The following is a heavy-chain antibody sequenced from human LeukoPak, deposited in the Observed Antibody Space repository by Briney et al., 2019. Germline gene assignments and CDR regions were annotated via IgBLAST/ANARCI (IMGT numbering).Heavy chain of an antibody. CDR1: GFTLSSYA. CDR3: ARLNYDFWSGVWEGYYMDV. Sequence: GGSLRLSCAASGFTLSSYAMHWVRQAPGKRLEWVANIREDGSEKYYVDSVKGRFTISRDNAKNSLYLQVNSLRAEDTAVYYCARLNYDFWSGVWEGYYMDVWGKGTTVTVSS. V-gene: IGHV3-7*01. D-gene: IGHD3-3*01. J-gene: IGHJ6*03. CDR2: IREDGSEK.